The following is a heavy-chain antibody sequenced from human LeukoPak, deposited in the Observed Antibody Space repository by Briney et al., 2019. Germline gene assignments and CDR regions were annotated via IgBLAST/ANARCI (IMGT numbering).Heavy chain of an antibody. J-gene: IGHJ4*02. V-gene: IGHV3-30*18. CDR3: AKGSVLLSY. CDR2: ISYDGSNK. CDR1: GFTFSSYG. Sequence: GRSLRLSCAASGFTFSSYGMHWVRQAPGKGLEWVAVISYDGSNKYYADSVKGRFTISRDNSKNTLYLQMNSLRAEDTAVYYCAKGSVLLSYWGQGTLVTVSS. D-gene: IGHD3-10*01.